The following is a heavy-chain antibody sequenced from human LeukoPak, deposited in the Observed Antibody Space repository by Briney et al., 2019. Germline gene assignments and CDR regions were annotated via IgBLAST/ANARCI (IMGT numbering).Heavy chain of an antibody. Sequence: ASVKVSCKAPGGTFSSYAISWVRQAPGQGLEWMGGIIPIFGTANYAQKFQGRVTITTDESTSTAYMELSSLRSEDTAVYYCARSKVEMATIHAFDIWGQGTMVTVSS. V-gene: IGHV1-69*05. D-gene: IGHD5-24*01. CDR3: ARSKVEMATIHAFDI. CDR2: IIPIFGTA. CDR1: GGTFSSYA. J-gene: IGHJ3*02.